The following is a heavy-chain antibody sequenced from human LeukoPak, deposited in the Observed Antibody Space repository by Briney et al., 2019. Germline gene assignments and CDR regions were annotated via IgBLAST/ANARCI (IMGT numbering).Heavy chain of an antibody. CDR2: IDRSGGST. D-gene: IGHD4-17*01. CDR3: ARGSHGEHDS. J-gene: IGHJ5*01. CDR1: GFSFNIYA. V-gene: IGHV3-23*01. Sequence: GDSLRLSCAASGFSFNIYAMSWVRQAPGKGLGWVAAIDRSGGSTFYADSVKGRFTISKDKSKNTLYLQINSLRVDDTAIYYCARGSHGEHDSWGQGTLVTVSS.